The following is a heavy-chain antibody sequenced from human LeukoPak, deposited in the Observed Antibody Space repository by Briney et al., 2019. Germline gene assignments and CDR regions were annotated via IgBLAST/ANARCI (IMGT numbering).Heavy chain of an antibody. Sequence: GASVTVSCKASGYTFTSYGISWVRQAPGQGLEWMGWISAYNGNTNYAQKLQGRVTMTTDTSTSTAYMELRSLRSDDTAVYYCARGRGSWPKTPIDYWGQGTLVTVSS. CDR1: GYTFTSYG. J-gene: IGHJ4*02. CDR2: ISAYNGNT. D-gene: IGHD6-13*01. CDR3: ARGRGSWPKTPIDY. V-gene: IGHV1-18*01.